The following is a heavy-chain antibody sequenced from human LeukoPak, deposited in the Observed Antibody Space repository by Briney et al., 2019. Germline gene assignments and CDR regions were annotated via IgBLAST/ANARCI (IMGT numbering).Heavy chain of an antibody. D-gene: IGHD2-2*01. Sequence: ASVKVSRKASGYTFTSYGISWVRQAPGQGLEWMGWISAYSGNTNYAQKLQGRVTMTTDTSTSTAYMELRSLRSDDTAVYYCARAPIVVVPAAIAYWGQGTLVTVSS. J-gene: IGHJ4*02. CDR1: GYTFTSYG. V-gene: IGHV1-18*01. CDR2: ISAYSGNT. CDR3: ARAPIVVVPAAIAY.